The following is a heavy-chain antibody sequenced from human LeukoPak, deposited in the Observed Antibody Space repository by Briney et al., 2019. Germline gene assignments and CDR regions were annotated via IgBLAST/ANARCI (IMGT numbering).Heavy chain of an antibody. J-gene: IGHJ4*02. CDR2: IYPSDSDT. CDR3: ARHGSSDYSDSSGFYSNYFFDY. D-gene: IGHD3-22*01. Sequence: KPGESLKISCKGSGYSFTSYWIGWVRQMPGKGLEWMGIIYPSDSDTRYSPSFQGKVTISANKSISTAYLHWSGLKASDTAMYYCARHGSSDYSDSSGFYSNYFFDYWGQGTLVTVSS. V-gene: IGHV5-51*01. CDR1: GYSFTSYW.